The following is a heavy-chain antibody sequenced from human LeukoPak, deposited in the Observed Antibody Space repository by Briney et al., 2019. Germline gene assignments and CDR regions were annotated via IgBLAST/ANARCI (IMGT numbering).Heavy chain of an antibody. Sequence: KPSETLSLTCTVSGGSISSGSYYWRWIRQPAGKGLEWIGRIYTSGSTTYNPSLKSRVTISVDTSKNQFSLKLSSVTAADTAVYYCARLGGLYNWNYGAFDYWGQGTLVTVSS. CDR2: IYTSGST. CDR1: GGSISSGSYY. J-gene: IGHJ4*02. V-gene: IGHV4-61*02. CDR3: ARLGGLYNWNYGAFDY. D-gene: IGHD1-7*01.